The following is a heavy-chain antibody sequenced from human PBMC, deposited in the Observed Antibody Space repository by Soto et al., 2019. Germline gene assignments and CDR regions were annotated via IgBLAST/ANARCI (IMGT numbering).Heavy chain of an antibody. Sequence: GGSLRLSCAASGFTFSSYAMSWVRQAPGKGLEWVSAISGSGGSTYYADSVKGRFTISRDNSKNTLYLQMNSLRAEDTAVYYCAKVRQDFGVVIISGYYYGMDVWGQGTTVTVSS. J-gene: IGHJ6*02. CDR3: AKVRQDFGVVIISGYYYGMDV. CDR1: GFTFSSYA. D-gene: IGHD3-3*01. V-gene: IGHV3-23*01. CDR2: ISGSGGST.